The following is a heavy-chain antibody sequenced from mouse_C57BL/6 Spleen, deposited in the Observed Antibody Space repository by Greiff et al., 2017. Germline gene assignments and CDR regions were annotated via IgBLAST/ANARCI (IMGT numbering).Heavy chain of an antibody. Sequence: LQQSGPELVKPGASVKISCKASGYTFTDYYMNWVKQSHGKSLEWIGDINPNNGGTSYNQKFKGKATLTVDKSSSTAYMELRSLTSEDSAVYYCALYYYGSLDYWGQGTTLTVSS. CDR1: GYTFTDYY. CDR2: INPNNGGT. V-gene: IGHV1-26*01. J-gene: IGHJ2*01. D-gene: IGHD1-1*01. CDR3: ALYYYGSLDY.